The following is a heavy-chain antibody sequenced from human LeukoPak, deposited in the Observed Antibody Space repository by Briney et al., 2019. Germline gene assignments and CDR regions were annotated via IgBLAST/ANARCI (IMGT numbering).Heavy chain of an antibody. Sequence: PSETLSLTCTVSGGSISSYYWGWIRQPPGKGLEWIGYIYYSGSTNYNPSLKSRVTTSVDTSKNQFSLKLSSVTAADTAVYYCARRPTTVTTGYYYYMDVWGKGTTVTVSS. CDR1: GGSISSYY. CDR2: IYYSGST. V-gene: IGHV4-59*08. CDR3: ARRPTTVTTGYYYYMDV. D-gene: IGHD4-17*01. J-gene: IGHJ6*03.